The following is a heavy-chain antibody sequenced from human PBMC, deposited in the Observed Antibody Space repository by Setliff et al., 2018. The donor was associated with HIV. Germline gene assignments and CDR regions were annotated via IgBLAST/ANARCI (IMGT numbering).Heavy chain of an antibody. Sequence: SETLSLTCTVSGGSISSADYFWNWIRQPAGKRLEWIGYISYSGSTNYNPSLKSRVTILVDTSKNHFSLKLTSVTAADTAVYYCARGPTRFYFDYWGQGTLVTAPQ. CDR2: ISYSGST. D-gene: IGHD1-1*01. CDR1: GGSISSADYF. V-gene: IGHV4-61*10. CDR3: ARGPTRFYFDY. J-gene: IGHJ4*02.